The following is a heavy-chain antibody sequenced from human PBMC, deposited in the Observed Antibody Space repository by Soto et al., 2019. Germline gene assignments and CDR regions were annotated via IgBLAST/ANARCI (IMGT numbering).Heavy chain of an antibody. V-gene: IGHV3-23*01. CDR2: ISNRGEST. CDR1: GFTFSIYA. Sequence: PGGSLRLSCAASGFTFSIYAMSWVRQAPGKGLEWLSAISNRGESTYYADSVKGRFTISRDNSKNVLYLQMNSLRDDDTAVYYCAGGLGISAFDIWGQGTMVTVSS. D-gene: IGHD6-19*01. CDR3: AGGLGISAFDI. J-gene: IGHJ3*02.